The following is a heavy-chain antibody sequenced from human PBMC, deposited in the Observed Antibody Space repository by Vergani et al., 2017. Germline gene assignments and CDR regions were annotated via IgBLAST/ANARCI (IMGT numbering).Heavy chain of an antibody. V-gene: IGHV4-39*01. J-gene: IGHJ4*02. CDR3: ASKRGACRAAYCHSYDF. Sequence: QVQLQESGPGLVKPSETLSLTCTVSGDSVIITDYHWGWIRQPPGKGLEWIGSMDYSGSTSYNPSLESRISISFETPKNQFSLRLTSVTAADTAVYYCASKRGACRAAYCHSYDFWGPGTLVGVSS. CDR1: GDSVIITDYH. CDR2: MDYSGST. D-gene: IGHD2-15*01.